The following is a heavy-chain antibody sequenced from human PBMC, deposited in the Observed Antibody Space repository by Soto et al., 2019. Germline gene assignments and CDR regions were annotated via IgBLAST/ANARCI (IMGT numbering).Heavy chain of an antibody. V-gene: IGHV4-39*01. CDR3: ARPVNYYYYYMDV. Sequence: PSETLSLTCTVSGGSISSSTSYWGWIRQPPGKGLEWIGSINYSGSTYYSPSLKSRVTISADTSKNQFSPKLSSVTAADTAVYYCARPVNYYYYYMDVWGKGTMVTVSS. J-gene: IGHJ6*03. CDR1: GGSISSSTSY. CDR2: INYSGST.